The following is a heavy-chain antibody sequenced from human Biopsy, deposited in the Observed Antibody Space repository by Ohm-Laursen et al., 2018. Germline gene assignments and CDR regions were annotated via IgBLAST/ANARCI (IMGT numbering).Heavy chain of an antibody. Sequence: GTLSLTCTVSGGSISGYHWSWIRKSPGEGLEWLAYISYTGGITSNPSLNGRATMSPDTSKNQFSLRLIYVTAADTAVYYCARMPHFDYWGQGILVTVSS. V-gene: IGHV4-59*01. CDR1: GGSISGYH. CDR2: ISYTGGI. D-gene: IGHD2-2*01. CDR3: ARMPHFDY. J-gene: IGHJ4*02.